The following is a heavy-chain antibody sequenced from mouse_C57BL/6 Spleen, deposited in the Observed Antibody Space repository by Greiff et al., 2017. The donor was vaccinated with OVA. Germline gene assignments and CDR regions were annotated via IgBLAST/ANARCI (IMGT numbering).Heavy chain of an antibody. CDR2: IDPSDSET. CDR1: GYTFTSYW. V-gene: IGHV1-52*01. J-gene: IGHJ3*01. CDR3: ARGSDGSSPIDY. Sequence: QVQLQQPGAELVRPGSSVKLSCKASGYTFTSYWMHWVKQRPIQGLEWIGNIDPSDSETHYNQKFKDKATLTVDKSSSTAYMQLSSLTSEDSAVYYCARGSDGSSPIDYWGQGTLVTVSA. D-gene: IGHD1-1*01.